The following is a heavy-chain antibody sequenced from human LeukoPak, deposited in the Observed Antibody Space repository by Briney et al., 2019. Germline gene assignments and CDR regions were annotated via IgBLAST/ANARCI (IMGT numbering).Heavy chain of an antibody. CDR1: GGSFSGYY. J-gene: IGHJ4*02. CDR2: INHSGST. Sequence: PSETLSLTCAVYGGSFSGYYWSWIRQPPGKGLEWIGEINHSGSTNYNPSLKSRVTISVDTSKNQFSLKLSSVTAADTAVYYCARGHGGYYGSGSPSDYWGQGTLVTVSS. D-gene: IGHD3-10*01. V-gene: IGHV4-34*01. CDR3: ARGHGGYYGSGSPSDY.